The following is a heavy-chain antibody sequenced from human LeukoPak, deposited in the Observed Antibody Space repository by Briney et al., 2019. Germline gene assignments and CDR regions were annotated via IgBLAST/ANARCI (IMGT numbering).Heavy chain of an antibody. J-gene: IGHJ1*01. Sequence: ASVKVSCKASGYTFTSYGTSWVRQAPGQGLEWMGWISAYNGNTNYAQKLQGRVTMTTDTSTSTAYMELRSLRSDDTAVYYCAREDCSGGSCYSEYFQHWGQGTLVTASS. V-gene: IGHV1-18*01. CDR1: GYTFTSYG. CDR3: AREDCSGGSCYSEYFQH. D-gene: IGHD2-15*01. CDR2: ISAYNGNT.